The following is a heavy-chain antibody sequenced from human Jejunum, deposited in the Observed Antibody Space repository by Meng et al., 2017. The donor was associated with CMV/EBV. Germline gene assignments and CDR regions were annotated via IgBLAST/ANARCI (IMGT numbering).Heavy chain of an antibody. CDR1: YTFADYG. V-gene: IGHV1-18*01. CDR2: IGAYNGNT. CDR3: ARDPHDFWSSYFFDP. Sequence: YTFADYGINGVRQAPGQGLEWMGWIGAYNGNTEYAQKFQGRVSMTTDTSTSTAYMELRSLRSDDTAVYYCARDPHDFWSSYFFDPWGQGTLVTVSS. J-gene: IGHJ5*02. D-gene: IGHD3-3*01.